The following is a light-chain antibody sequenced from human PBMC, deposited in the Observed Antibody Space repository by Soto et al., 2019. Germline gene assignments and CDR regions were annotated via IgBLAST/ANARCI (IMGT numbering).Light chain of an antibody. J-gene: IGKJ1*01. CDR2: DAS. CDR3: QHYNSYSEA. CDR1: QSISSW. Sequence: DIHMTQSPFALSASVGHRGTITCRASQSISSWLAWYQQKPGKAPNLLIYDASSLQSGVPSRFSGSGFGTEFTLTISSLQPDDFATYYCQHYNSYSEAFGQGTKVDIK. V-gene: IGKV1-5*01.